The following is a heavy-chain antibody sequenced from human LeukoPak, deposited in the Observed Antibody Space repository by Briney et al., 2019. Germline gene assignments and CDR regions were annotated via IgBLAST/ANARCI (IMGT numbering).Heavy chain of an antibody. CDR3: ARRRGVAGYYYFYGMDV. V-gene: IGHV4-34*01. Sequence: PSETLSLTCAVYGGSFSGYYWSWIRQPPGKGLEWIGEINHSGSTNYNPSLKSRVTISVDTSKNQFSLKLSSVTAADTAVYYCARRRGVAGYYYFYGMDVWGQGTTVTVSS. D-gene: IGHD6-19*01. J-gene: IGHJ6*02. CDR1: GGSFSGYY. CDR2: INHSGST.